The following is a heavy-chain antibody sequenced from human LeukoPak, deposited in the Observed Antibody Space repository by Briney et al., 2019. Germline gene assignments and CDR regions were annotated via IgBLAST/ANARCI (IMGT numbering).Heavy chain of an antibody. CDR2: ISWNSGSR. Sequence: GGCLRLSCVASGFTFDDYAMHWVRQAPGKGLEWVSGISWNSGSRGYADSVKGRFTISRDNAKTSLYLQMNSLRAEDTAVYYCAKGLTNGVPEWGQGTLVTVSS. D-gene: IGHD2-8*01. V-gene: IGHV3-9*01. J-gene: IGHJ4*02. CDR3: AKGLTNGVPE. CDR1: GFTFDDYA.